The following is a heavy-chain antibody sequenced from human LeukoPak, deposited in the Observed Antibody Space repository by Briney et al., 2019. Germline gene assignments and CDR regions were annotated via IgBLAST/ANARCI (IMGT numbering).Heavy chain of an antibody. D-gene: IGHD5-18*01. V-gene: IGHV3-23*01. Sequence: PGGSLRLSCAASGFNFNDYAMTWVRQAPGKGLEWVSGISGGSGNRDYGESVKGRFTISRDNSKSTLYLQMNSLRSEDTAVYYCASAALLSGYKYVYDYDHWGQGTLVTVSS. CDR1: GFNFNDYA. CDR2: ISGGSGNR. J-gene: IGHJ4*02. CDR3: ASAALLSGYKYVYDYDH.